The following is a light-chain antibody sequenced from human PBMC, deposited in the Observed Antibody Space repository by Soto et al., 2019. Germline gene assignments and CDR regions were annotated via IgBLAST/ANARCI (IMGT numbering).Light chain of an antibody. CDR3: AAWDNSLVGGPA. J-gene: IGLJ2*01. Sequence: QSVLTQPPSASGTPGQRVTISCSGSNSNIGSKYVYWYQQLPGTAPKLLLYRNNQRPSGVPDLFSGSKSGTSASLAISGLRSEDEADYYCAAWDNSLVGGPAFGGGTKLTVL. V-gene: IGLV1-47*01. CDR2: RNN. CDR1: NSNIGSKY.